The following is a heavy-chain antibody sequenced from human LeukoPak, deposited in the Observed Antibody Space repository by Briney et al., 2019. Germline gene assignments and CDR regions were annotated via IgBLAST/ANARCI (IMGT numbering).Heavy chain of an antibody. J-gene: IGHJ1*01. D-gene: IGHD6-25*01. V-gene: IGHV4-34*01. Sequence: PSETLSLTCTVSGGSISSYYWSWIRQPPGKGLEWIGEINHSGGTNYNPSLKSRVTISIDTSKNQFSLNVISVTAADTAVYYCARGQVRSSIGWYSQDWDQGTLVTVSS. CDR2: INHSGGT. CDR3: ARGQVRSSIGWYSQD. CDR1: GGSISSYY.